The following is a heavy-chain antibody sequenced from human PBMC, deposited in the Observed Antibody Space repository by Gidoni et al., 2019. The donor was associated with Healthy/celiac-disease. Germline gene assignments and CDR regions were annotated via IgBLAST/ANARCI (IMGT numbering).Heavy chain of an antibody. D-gene: IGHD2-2*02. CDR3: ARVDCSSTSCYTKPALDY. Sequence: QVQLVQSGAEVKKPGASVKVSCKASGDTFTGYYMHWVRQAPGQGLEWMGWINPNSGGTNYAQKFQGRVTMTRDTSISTAYMELSRLRPDDTAVYYCARVDCSSTSCYTKPALDYWGQGTLVTVSS. J-gene: IGHJ4*02. CDR2: INPNSGGT. V-gene: IGHV1-2*02. CDR1: GDTFTGYY.